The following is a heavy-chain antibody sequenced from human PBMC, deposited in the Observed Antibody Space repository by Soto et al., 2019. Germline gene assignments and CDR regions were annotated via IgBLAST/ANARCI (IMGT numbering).Heavy chain of an antibody. CDR1: GYTFTSYA. CDR2: INAGNGNT. Sequence: ASVKVSCKASGYTFTSYAMHWVLQAPGQRLEWMGWINAGNGNTKYSQKFQGRVTITRDTSASTAYMELSSLRSEDTAVYYCASSVQQLVIYYYGMDVWGQGTTVTVSS. CDR3: ASSVQQLVIYYYGMDV. V-gene: IGHV1-3*01. D-gene: IGHD6-13*01. J-gene: IGHJ6*02.